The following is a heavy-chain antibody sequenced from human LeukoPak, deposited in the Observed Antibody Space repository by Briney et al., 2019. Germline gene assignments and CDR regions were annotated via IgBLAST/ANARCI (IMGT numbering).Heavy chain of an antibody. CDR2: INHSGST. CDR3: ARVGVLDTAMPIYYFDY. J-gene: IGHJ4*02. V-gene: IGHV4-34*01. D-gene: IGHD5-18*01. CDR1: GGSFSGYH. Sequence: SETLSLTCAVYGGSFSGYHWSWIRQPPGKGLEWIGEINHSGSTNYNPSLKSRVTISVDTSKNQFSLKLSSVTAADTAVYYCARVGVLDTAMPIYYFDYWGQGTLVTVSS.